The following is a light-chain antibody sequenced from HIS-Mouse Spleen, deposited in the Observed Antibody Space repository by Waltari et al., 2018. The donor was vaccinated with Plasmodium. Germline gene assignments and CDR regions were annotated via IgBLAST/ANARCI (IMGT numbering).Light chain of an antibody. Sequence: SSELTQDPAVSVALGQTVRITCTGDSLRSYYASWYQQKPGQTPVLVIYGKNNRPSGIPDRFSGSSSGNTASLTITGAQAEDKADYYCNSRDSSGNHLVFGGGTKLTVL. CDR1: SLRSYY. CDR2: GKN. CDR3: NSRDSSGNHLV. J-gene: IGLJ2*01. V-gene: IGLV3-19*01.